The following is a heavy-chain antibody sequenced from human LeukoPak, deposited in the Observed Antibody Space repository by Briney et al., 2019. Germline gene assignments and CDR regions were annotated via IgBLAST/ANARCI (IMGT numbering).Heavy chain of an antibody. V-gene: IGHV4-59*08. CDR2: IYYSGST. CDR1: GGSISSYY. J-gene: IGHJ4*02. Sequence: PSETLSLTCTVSGGSISSYYWSWIRQPPGKGLEWIGYIYYSGSTYYNPSLKSRVTISVDTSKNQFSLKLSSVTAADTAVYYCARLTYYYDSSGYYLGSNTYYFDYWGQGTLVTVSS. CDR3: ARLTYYYDSSGYYLGSNTYYFDY. D-gene: IGHD3-22*01.